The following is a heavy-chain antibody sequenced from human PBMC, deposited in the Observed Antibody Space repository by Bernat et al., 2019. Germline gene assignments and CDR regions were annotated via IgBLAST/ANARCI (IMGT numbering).Heavy chain of an antibody. D-gene: IGHD2-15*01. J-gene: IGHJ4*02. Sequence: QVQLQQWGAGLLKPSETLSLTCAVYGGSFSGYYWSWIRQPPGKGLEWIGEINHSGSTNYNPSLKSRVTISVDTSKNQFSLKLSSVTAADTAVYYCARGPDSVVVVAATVFDYWGQGTLVTVSS. CDR1: GGSFSGYY. CDR2: INHSGST. V-gene: IGHV4-34*01. CDR3: ARGPDSVVVVAATVFDY.